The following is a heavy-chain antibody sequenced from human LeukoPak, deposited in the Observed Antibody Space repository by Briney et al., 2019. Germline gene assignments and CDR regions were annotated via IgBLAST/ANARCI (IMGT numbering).Heavy chain of an antibody. CDR1: GFTFSSYG. J-gene: IGHJ4*02. Sequence: GRSLRLSCAASGFTFSSYGMHWVRQAPGKGLEWVAVIWYDGSNKYYADSVKGRFTISRDNSKNTRYLQMNSLRAEDTAVYYCARGSGRYFDWFNFDYWGQGTLVTVSS. V-gene: IGHV3-33*01. D-gene: IGHD3-9*01. CDR3: ARGSGRYFDWFNFDY. CDR2: IWYDGSNK.